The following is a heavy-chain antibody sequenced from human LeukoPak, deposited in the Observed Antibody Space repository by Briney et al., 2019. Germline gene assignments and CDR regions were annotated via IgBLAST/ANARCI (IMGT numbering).Heavy chain of an antibody. D-gene: IGHD4-23*01. CDR2: INPSAGST. Sequence: ASVKVSCKTSRYIFNNYYIHWVRQAPGQGLEWLGIINPSAGSTTNARKFQGRSTMTRDTSTGTVYMKMSNLRSEDTAMYYCVTESHSTVAALGIQWGQGTLVTVSS. CDR1: RYIFNNYY. V-gene: IGHV1-46*02. CDR3: VTESHSTVAALGIQ. J-gene: IGHJ4*02.